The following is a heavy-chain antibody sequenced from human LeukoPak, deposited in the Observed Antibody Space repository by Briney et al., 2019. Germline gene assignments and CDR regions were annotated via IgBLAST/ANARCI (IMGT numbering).Heavy chain of an antibody. D-gene: IGHD2-21*02. CDR1: GGTFSSYA. CDR2: IIPIFGTA. CDR3: AIAYCGGDCYYFDY. V-gene: IGHV1-69*13. Sequence: AASVKVSCKASGGTFSSYAISWVRQAPGQGLEWMGGIIPIFGTANYAQKFQGRVTITADESTSTAYMELSSLRSEDTAVYYCAIAYCGGDCYYFDYWGQGTLVTVSS. J-gene: IGHJ4*02.